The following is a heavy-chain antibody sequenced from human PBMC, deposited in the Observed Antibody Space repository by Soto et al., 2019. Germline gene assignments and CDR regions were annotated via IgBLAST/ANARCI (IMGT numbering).Heavy chain of an antibody. CDR3: VKATLPTAIKFGVDS. D-gene: IGHD2-2*01. Sequence: PGGSLRLSCAASGFTFSSYGMHWVRQTPDKGLEWVAVISHDGNQKYYADFAKGRFTISRDNARNTLHLQMNSLRPEDTAFFYCVKATLPTAIKFGVDSSGQGTLVTVSS. CDR2: ISHDGNQK. J-gene: IGHJ5*01. V-gene: IGHV3-30*18. CDR1: GFTFSSYG.